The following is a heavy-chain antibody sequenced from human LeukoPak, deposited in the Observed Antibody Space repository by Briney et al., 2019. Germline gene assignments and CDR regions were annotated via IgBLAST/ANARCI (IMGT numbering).Heavy chain of an antibody. Sequence: PGGSLRLSCAASGLTVSSNYMSWVRQAPGKGLEWVSVIYRSGSTYYADSVKGRFTISRDDSKNTLYLQMNSLRAEDTAVYYCARTGDGDSYIGAFVIWRQGTMVTVSS. CDR3: ARTGDGDSYIGAFVI. CDR1: GLTVSSNY. CDR2: IYRSGST. J-gene: IGHJ3*02. V-gene: IGHV3-53*01. D-gene: IGHD4-17*01.